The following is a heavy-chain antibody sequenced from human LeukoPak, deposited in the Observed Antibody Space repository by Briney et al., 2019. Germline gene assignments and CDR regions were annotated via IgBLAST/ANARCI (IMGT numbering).Heavy chain of an antibody. D-gene: IGHD3-10*01. V-gene: IGHV3-23*01. CDR3: AKDGLVDYYGSGSFFDY. CDR1: GFTFSSYA. Sequence: GGSLRLSCAASGFTFSSYAMSWVRQAPGKGLEWVSAISGSGGSTYYADSVKGRFTISRDNSKNTLYLQMDRLRAEDTAVYYCAKDGLVDYYGSGSFFDYWGQGTLVTVSP. CDR2: ISGSGGST. J-gene: IGHJ4*02.